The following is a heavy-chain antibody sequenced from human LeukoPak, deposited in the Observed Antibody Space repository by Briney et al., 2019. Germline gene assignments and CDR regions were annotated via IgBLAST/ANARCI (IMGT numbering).Heavy chain of an antibody. CDR2: IYYSGNT. D-gene: IGHD3-3*01. CDR1: GGSISSSSYY. Sequence: PSETLSLTCTVSGGSISSSSYYWGWIRQPPGKGLEWIGSIYYSGNTYYNPSLKSRVTISVDTSKNQFSLKLSSVTAADTAVYYCADYDFWSGFYYMDVWGKGTTVTVSS. V-gene: IGHV4-39*01. J-gene: IGHJ6*03. CDR3: ADYDFWSGFYYMDV.